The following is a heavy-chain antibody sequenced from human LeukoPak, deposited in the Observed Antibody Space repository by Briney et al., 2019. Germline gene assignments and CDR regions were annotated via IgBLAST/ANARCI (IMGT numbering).Heavy chain of an antibody. CDR3: ARELYYYGSGSNEFDY. V-gene: IGHV1-8*01. J-gene: IGHJ4*02. CDR1: GYTFTSYD. Sequence: ASVKVSCKASGYTFTSYDINWVRQATGQGLEWMGWMNPNSGNTGYAQKFQGRVTMIRNTSISTAYMELSSLRSEDTAVYYCARELYYYGSGSNEFDYWGQGTLVTVSS. D-gene: IGHD3-10*01. CDR2: MNPNSGNT.